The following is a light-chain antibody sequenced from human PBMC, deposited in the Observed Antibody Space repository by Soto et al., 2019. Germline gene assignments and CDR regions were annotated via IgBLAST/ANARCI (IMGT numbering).Light chain of an antibody. CDR3: QQFGSSSYP. CDR1: QSISSSY. CDR2: GAS. Sequence: EIGWTQSQGTLSLSPGERATLSCRASQSISSSYLAWYQHKPGQAPRLLIFGASSRATDIPVRFSGSGSGTDFTLTISRLEPADFAVYYCQQFGSSSYPFGQGTKLEIK. V-gene: IGKV3-20*01. J-gene: IGKJ2*01.